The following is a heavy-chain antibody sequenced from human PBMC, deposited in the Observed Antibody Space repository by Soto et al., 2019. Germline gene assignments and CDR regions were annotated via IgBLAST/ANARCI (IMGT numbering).Heavy chain of an antibody. Sequence: SETLSLTCAVYGGSFSGYYWSWIRQPPGKGLEWILEINNSGSTNYNPSLKSRVTISVDTSKNQFSLKLSSVTAADTAVYYCARGLVGLWCGDLNHXWGQGTLVTVSX. CDR1: GGSFSGYY. V-gene: IGHV4-34*01. CDR3: ARGLVGLWCGDLNHX. J-gene: IGHJ4*02. D-gene: IGHD3-10*01. CDR2: INNSGST.